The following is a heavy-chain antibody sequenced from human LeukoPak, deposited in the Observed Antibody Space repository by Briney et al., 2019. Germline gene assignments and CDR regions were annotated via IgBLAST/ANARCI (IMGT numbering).Heavy chain of an antibody. D-gene: IGHD3-10*01. Sequence: GGSLRLSCAASGFTFSSYAMSWVRQAPGKGLEWVSSISGSGGTTYCPDSVKGRFSISRDNSKNTLYLQMNNLRVEDTAVYYCARDRGWFGEILRGMDVWGQGTTVTVSS. CDR3: ARDRGWFGEILRGMDV. CDR1: GFTFSSYA. J-gene: IGHJ6*02. CDR2: ISGSGGTT. V-gene: IGHV3-23*01.